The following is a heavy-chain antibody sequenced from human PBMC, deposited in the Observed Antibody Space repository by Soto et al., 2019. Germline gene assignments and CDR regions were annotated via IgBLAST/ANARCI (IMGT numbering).Heavy chain of an antibody. Sequence: QVQLQESGPGLVKPSGTLSLTCAVSGGSISSSNWWSWVRQPPGKGLEWIGEIYHSGSTNYNPSRKSRVTISVDKSKNEFSLRLSSVTAADTDVYYCARDGASFGDYELRGFDYRGQGTLVTVA. CDR1: GGSISSSNW. J-gene: IGHJ4*02. CDR2: IYHSGST. V-gene: IGHV4-4*02. CDR3: ARDGASFGDYELRGFDY. D-gene: IGHD4-17*01.